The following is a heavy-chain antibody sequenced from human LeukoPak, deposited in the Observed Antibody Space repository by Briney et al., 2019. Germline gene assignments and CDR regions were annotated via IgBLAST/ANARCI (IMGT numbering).Heavy chain of an antibody. D-gene: IGHD3-3*02. CDR2: IYSGGST. V-gene: IGHV3-66*04. CDR1: GFNVSSHY. Sequence: GGSLRLSCAASGFNVSSHYMSWVRQAPGKGLEWVSVIYSGGSTFFADSVKGRFSLSRDNFKNTLYLQVNSLRAEDTAVYYCARPGGAHLWSGYYTFDYWGQGTLVTVSS. J-gene: IGHJ4*02. CDR3: ARPGGAHLWSGYYTFDY.